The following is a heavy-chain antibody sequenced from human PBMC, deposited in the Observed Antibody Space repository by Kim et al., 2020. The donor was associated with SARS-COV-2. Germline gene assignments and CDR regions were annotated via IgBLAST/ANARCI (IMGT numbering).Heavy chain of an antibody. Sequence: ASVTVSCKASGGTFSNYAISWVRQAPGQGLEWMGGIIPMFGTVNYAQKLQGRVTITADESTSTAYMELSSLRSEDTAVYYCARGSTSSYYYYGMDVWAQGTTVTVSS. J-gene: IGHJ6*02. D-gene: IGHD2-2*01. CDR1: GGTFSNYA. V-gene: IGHV1-69*13. CDR3: ARGSTSSYYYYGMDV. CDR2: IIPMFGTV.